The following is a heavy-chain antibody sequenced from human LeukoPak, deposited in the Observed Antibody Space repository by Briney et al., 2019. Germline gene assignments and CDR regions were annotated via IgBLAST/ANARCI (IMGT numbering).Heavy chain of an antibody. CDR3: ARDRLKPYCSSTSCYKGYMDV. J-gene: IGHJ6*03. CDR2: ISSSGSTI. V-gene: IGHV3-11*04. D-gene: IGHD2-2*02. Sequence: GGSLRLSCGASGFTFSDYYTSWIRQAPGKGLEWVSYISSSGSTIYYADSVKGRFTISRDNAKNSLYLQMNSLRAEDTAVYYCARDRLKPYCSSTSCYKGYMDVWGKGTTVTVSS. CDR1: GFTFSDYY.